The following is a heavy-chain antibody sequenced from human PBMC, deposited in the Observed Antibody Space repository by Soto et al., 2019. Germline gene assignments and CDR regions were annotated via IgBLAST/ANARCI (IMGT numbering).Heavy chain of an antibody. CDR3: ARITTSSGWSLFDS. J-gene: IGHJ4*02. D-gene: IGHD6-13*01. CDR1: GGSVSSSFFY. CDR2: IYYTGTT. V-gene: IGHV4-61*01. Sequence: SETLSLTCTVSGGSVSSSFFYWSWVRQPPGRRLEWIGYIYYTGTTNYNPSLASRVAMSVDTSKKQFTLNLRSLTAADTARYYCARITTSSGWSLFDSWGPGMLVTV.